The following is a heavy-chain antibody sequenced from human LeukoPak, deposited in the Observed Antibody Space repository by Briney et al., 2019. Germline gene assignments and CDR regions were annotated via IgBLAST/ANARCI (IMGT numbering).Heavy chain of an antibody. CDR3: ARLSGYRSGHYYSDY. V-gene: IGHV4-39*01. J-gene: IGHJ4*02. D-gene: IGHD3-22*01. CDR2: IYSNGHI. Sequence: PSETLSLTCSVSSDSITSSSYLWVWVRQPPGKGLEWIGDIYSNGHISYNPSLKSRAAISVDTPKNQFSLNLSSVTAADTAVYYCARLSGYRSGHYYSDYWGQGTLVTVSS. CDR1: SDSITSSSYL.